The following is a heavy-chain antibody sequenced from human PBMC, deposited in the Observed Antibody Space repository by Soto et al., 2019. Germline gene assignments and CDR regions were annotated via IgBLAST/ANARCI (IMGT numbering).Heavy chain of an antibody. J-gene: IGHJ4*02. CDR1: GGTFSSYA. CDR3: ARDLPSGSYYGHFDY. Sequence: QVQLVQSGAEVKKPGSSVKVSCKASGGTFSSYAISWVRQAPGQGLEWIGGIIPIFGTANYAQKFQGRVTITAEESTSTAYMELGSLRSEDTAVYYGARDLPSGSYYGHFDYWGQGTLVTVSS. D-gene: IGHD1-26*01. CDR2: IIPIFGTA. V-gene: IGHV1-69*12.